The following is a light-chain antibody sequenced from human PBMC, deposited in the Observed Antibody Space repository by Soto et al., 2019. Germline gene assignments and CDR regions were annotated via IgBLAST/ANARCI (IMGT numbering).Light chain of an antibody. V-gene: IGKV3-15*01. CDR3: QQYNNWPLT. CDR2: GAS. J-gene: IGKJ4*01. CDR1: QSVSRN. Sequence: ETVMTQSPATLSMSPGERITLSCRASQSVSRNLAWYQQRPGQTPRLLFYGASTRATGIPARFSASGSGTEFILTISSLHSEDFAVYYCQQYNNWPLTFGGGTKV.